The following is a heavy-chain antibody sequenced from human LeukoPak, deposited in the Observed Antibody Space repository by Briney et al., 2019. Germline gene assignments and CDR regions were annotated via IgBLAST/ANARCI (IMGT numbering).Heavy chain of an antibody. CDR2: INPNSGGT. CDR1: GYTLTGYY. J-gene: IGHJ5*02. CDR3: ARGRMVRGWGRLNWFDP. Sequence: ASVKVSCRASGYTLTGYYMHWVRQAPGQGLEWMGWINPNSGGTNYAQKFQGRVTMTRDTSISTAYMELSRLRSDDTAVYYCARGRMVRGWGRLNWFDPWGQGTLVTVSS. D-gene: IGHD3-10*01. V-gene: IGHV1-2*02.